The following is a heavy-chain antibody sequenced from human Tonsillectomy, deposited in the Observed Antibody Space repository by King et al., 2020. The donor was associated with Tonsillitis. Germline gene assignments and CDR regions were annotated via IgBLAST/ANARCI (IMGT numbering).Heavy chain of an antibody. CDR3: ARDWDFYDSSEGHAFDI. J-gene: IGHJ3*02. CDR2: IYYSGST. V-gene: IGHV4-59*01. CDR1: GGSISSYY. Sequence: VQLQESGPGLVKPSETLSLTCTVSGGSISSYYWSWIRQPPGKGLEWIGYIYYSGSTNYNPSLKSRVTISVDTSKNQFSLKLSSVTAADTAAYYCARDWDFYDSSEGHAFDIWGQGTMVTVSS. D-gene: IGHD3-22*01.